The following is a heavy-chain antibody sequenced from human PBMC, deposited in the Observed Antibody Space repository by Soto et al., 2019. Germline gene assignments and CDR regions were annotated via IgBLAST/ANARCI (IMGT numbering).Heavy chain of an antibody. Sequence: GGSLRLSCSVSGFIFSTYGMNWVRQSPGKGLEWVSSISSSRSYIYYADSVRGRFTISRDNAKELLFLQMNSLRAEDTAVYYCSRANAGTFHFLRVYPYAFDYWGPGTQVTVS. CDR2: ISSSRSYI. J-gene: IGHJ4*02. CDR3: SRANAGTFHFLRVYPYAFDY. CDR1: GFIFSTYG. D-gene: IGHD3-3*02. V-gene: IGHV3-21*01.